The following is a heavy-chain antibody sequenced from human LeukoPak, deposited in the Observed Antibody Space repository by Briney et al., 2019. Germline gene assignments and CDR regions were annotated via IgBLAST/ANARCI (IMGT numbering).Heavy chain of an antibody. Sequence: SGILSLTCTVSGGSISSGGYYWSWIRQHPGKGLEWIGYIYYSGSTYYNPSLKSRVTISVDTSKNQFSLKLSSVTAADTAVYYCARGVTYYDSSGLPGYFDYWGQGTLVTVSS. CDR3: ARGVTYYDSSGLPGYFDY. CDR2: IYYSGST. V-gene: IGHV4-31*03. J-gene: IGHJ4*02. D-gene: IGHD3-22*01. CDR1: GGSISSGGYY.